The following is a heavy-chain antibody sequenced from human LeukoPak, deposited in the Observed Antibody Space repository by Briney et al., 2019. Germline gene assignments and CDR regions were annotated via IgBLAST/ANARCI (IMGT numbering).Heavy chain of an antibody. CDR3: ASRKLGNDY. CDR1: GGSISSTIYY. J-gene: IGHJ4*02. CDR2: IYYTGST. V-gene: IGHV4-61*05. D-gene: IGHD7-27*01. Sequence: SETLSLTCTVSGGSISSTIYYWGWIRQPPGKGLEWIAYIYYTGSTNYNPSLKSRVTISADTSKNQFYLKLNSVTAADTAVYYCASRKLGNDYWGQGTLVTVSS.